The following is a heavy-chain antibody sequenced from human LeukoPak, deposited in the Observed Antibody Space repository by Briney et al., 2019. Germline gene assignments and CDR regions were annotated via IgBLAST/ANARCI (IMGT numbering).Heavy chain of an antibody. Sequence: PGRSLRLSCAASGFTFSSYALHWVRQAPNKGLEWVAIVSYDGSIKYYADSVKGRFTISRDNSKNTLYLQMNSLRAEDTAVYYCARDHYSSGPYYFDYWGQGTLVTVSS. V-gene: IGHV3-30-3*01. CDR1: GFTFSSYA. J-gene: IGHJ4*02. D-gene: IGHD6-19*01. CDR2: VSYDGSIK. CDR3: ARDHYSSGPYYFDY.